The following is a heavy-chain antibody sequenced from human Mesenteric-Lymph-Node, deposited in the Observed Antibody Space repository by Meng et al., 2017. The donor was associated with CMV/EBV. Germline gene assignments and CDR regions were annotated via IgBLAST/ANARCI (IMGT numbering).Heavy chain of an antibody. CDR1: GYTFTGYY. Sequence: ASVKVSCKASGYTFTGYYIHWVRQAPGQGLEWMGGISPNTGGTDYAQKFQGRATTTRDTSSSTVHVELNGLTSDDTAIYYCARDRGSRWYGASDYWGQGTLVTVSS. D-gene: IGHD6-13*01. CDR3: ARDRGSRWYGASDY. CDR2: ISPNTGGT. V-gene: IGHV1-2*02. J-gene: IGHJ4*02.